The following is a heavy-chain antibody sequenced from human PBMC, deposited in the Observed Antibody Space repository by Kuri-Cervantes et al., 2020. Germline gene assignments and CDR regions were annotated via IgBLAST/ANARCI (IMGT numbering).Heavy chain of an antibody. J-gene: IGHJ6*02. Sequence: GGSLRLSCAASGFTVSSNYMSWVRQAPGKGLEWVSVIYSGGSTYYADSVKGRFTISRGNSKNTLYLQINSLRAEDTAVYYCARDWATYYSDSRGQHYCYGMDVWGQGTTVTVSS. D-gene: IGHD3-22*01. V-gene: IGHV3-66*01. CDR3: ARDWATYYSDSRGQHYCYGMDV. CDR1: GFTVSSNY. CDR2: IYSGGST.